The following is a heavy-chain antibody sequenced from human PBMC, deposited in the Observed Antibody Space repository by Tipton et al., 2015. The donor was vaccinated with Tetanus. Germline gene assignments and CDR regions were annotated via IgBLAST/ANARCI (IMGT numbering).Heavy chain of an antibody. D-gene: IGHD1-26*01. CDR3: ARVVARWDLLPDAFDI. CDR2: IYHSGST. CDR1: GGSISSGGYS. J-gene: IGHJ3*02. V-gene: IGHV4-30-2*01. Sequence: LRLSCAVSGGSISSGGYSWSWIRQPPGKGLEWIGYIYHSGSTYYNPSLKSRVTISVDRSKNQFSLKLSSVTAADTAVYYCARVVARWDLLPDAFDIWGQGTMVTVSS.